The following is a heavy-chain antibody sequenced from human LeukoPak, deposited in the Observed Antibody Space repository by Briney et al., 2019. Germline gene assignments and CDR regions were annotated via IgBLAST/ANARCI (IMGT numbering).Heavy chain of an antibody. CDR3: AGGSFDYGDYQIFDY. CDR1: SGSCSNYY. CDR2: SNESVSI. Sequence: SSETLSLNCAVYSGSCSNYYWIWLPQPPGKGLEWMGESNESVSINYNPSNKRRVTISVDTSKNQFSLKLSSVTAADTALYYCAGGSFDYGDYQIFDYWGQGTLVTVSS. D-gene: IGHD4-17*01. V-gene: IGHV4-34*01. J-gene: IGHJ4*02.